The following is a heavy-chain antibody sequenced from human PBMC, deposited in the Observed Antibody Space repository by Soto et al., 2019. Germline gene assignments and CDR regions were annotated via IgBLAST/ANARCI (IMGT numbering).Heavy chain of an antibody. CDR1: GGSFSGYY. Sequence: PSETLSLTCAVYGGSFSGYYWSWIRQPPGKGLEWIGEINHSGRTHTNPSLKSRVTISEDTSKNQFSLKLSSVTAADTAVYYCARGRRGGYCSGGSCYEYYYYGMDVWGQGTPVTVSS. D-gene: IGHD2-15*01. J-gene: IGHJ6*02. CDR3: ARGRRGGYCSGGSCYEYYYYGMDV. V-gene: IGHV4-34*01. CDR2: INHSGRT.